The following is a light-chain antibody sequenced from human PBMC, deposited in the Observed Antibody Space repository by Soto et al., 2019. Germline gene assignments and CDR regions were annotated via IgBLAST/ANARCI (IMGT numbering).Light chain of an antibody. CDR3: VLLCSGEWV. J-gene: IGLJ3*02. Sequence: QTVVTQEPSLTVSPGGTVTLTCALTTGAVTSDYYPNWFQRKPGQALRTLIYRTNNKHSWTPARFSGSLLGGKAALTLSGVQAEDEADYYCVLLCSGEWVFGGGTKVTVL. CDR2: RTN. V-gene: IGLV7-43*01. CDR1: TGAVTSDYY.